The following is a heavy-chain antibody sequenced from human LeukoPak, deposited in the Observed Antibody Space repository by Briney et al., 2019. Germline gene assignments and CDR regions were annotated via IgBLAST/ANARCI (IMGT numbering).Heavy chain of an antibody. V-gene: IGHV3-43*02. CDR1: GFTFDDYA. Sequence: AGGSLRLSCAASGFTFDDYAMHWVRQAPGKGLEWVSRISGDGGSTYYADSVKGRFTISRDNSKNSLYLQMNSLRTEDTALYYCAKDIGDSSGYSSSFDYWGQGTLVTVSS. D-gene: IGHD3-22*01. CDR3: AKDIGDSSGYSSSFDY. J-gene: IGHJ4*02. CDR2: ISGDGGST.